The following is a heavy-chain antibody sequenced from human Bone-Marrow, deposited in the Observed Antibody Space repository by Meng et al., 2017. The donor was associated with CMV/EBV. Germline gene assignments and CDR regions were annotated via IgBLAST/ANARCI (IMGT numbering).Heavy chain of an antibody. CDR2: ISNNGYVG. D-gene: IGHD3-16*01. CDR3: ARARGRSNWFDS. CDR1: GFALSIYG. J-gene: IGHJ5*01. Sequence: GESLKISCEASGFALSIYGMNWVRQAPGKGLEWVAYISNNGYVGYYADSVRGRFTISRDNAKNSLFLQMTNLRAEDTALSSCARARGRSNWFDSWGPGTLVTVSS. V-gene: IGHV3-48*03.